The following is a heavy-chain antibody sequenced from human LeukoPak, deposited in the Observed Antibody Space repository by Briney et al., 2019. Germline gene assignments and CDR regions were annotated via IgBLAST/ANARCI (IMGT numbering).Heavy chain of an antibody. CDR1: GGSISGSY. J-gene: IGHJ4*02. D-gene: IGHD3-10*01. CDR3: ARVHYSGSGLSSYFDY. V-gene: IGHV4-59*01. Sequence: PSETLSLTCTVSGGSISGSYWSWIRQSPGKGLEWIGYISYTGSTNYNPSLKSRVTISVDASKNQFSLKLSPVTAADTAVYYCARVHYSGSGLSSYFDYWGQGTLVTVSS. CDR2: ISYTGST.